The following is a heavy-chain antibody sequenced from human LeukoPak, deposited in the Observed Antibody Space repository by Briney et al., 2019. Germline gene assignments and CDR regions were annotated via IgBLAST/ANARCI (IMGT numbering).Heavy chain of an antibody. Sequence: SETLSLTCAVYGGSFSDYSWSWIRQPPGKGLEYIGEINPSGGTNHNPSLMSRVSMSVDTSKNQISLRVSSVTAADTAVYYCARLSFTLSINRRSPIGLGAYPTKYLFHLDRWGKGTTVTVSS. CDR1: GGSFSDYS. CDR2: INPSGGT. J-gene: IGHJ6*04. V-gene: IGHV4-34*01. D-gene: IGHD3-16*01. CDR3: ARLSFTLSINRRSPIGLGAYPTKYLFHLDR.